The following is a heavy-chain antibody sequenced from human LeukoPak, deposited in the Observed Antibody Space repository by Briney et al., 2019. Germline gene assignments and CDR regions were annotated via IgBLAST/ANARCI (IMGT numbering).Heavy chain of an antibody. CDR1: GYTFTSYD. V-gene: IGHV1-8*01. CDR3: ARVYDSSGHYPIDY. J-gene: IGHJ4*02. Sequence: ASVKVSCKASGYTFTSYDINWVRQATGQGLEWMGWMNPNSDNTGYARKFQGRVTITRNTSISTAYMELSSLRSEDTAVYYCARVYDSSGHYPIDYWGQGTLVSVSS. D-gene: IGHD3-22*01. CDR2: MNPNSDNT.